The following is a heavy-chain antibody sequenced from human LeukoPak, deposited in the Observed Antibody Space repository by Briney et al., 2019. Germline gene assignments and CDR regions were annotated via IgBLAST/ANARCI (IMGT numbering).Heavy chain of an antibody. V-gene: IGHV3-7*01. Sequence: QSGGSLRLSCAASGFTFSSYEMNWVRQAPGKGLEWVANINQDGSEKYYVDSVKGRVTISRDNAKNSLYLQMNSLRAEDTAVYYCAREVRGIITLGGIIAKGFDYWGQGTLVTVSS. CDR2: INQDGSEK. J-gene: IGHJ4*02. CDR3: AREVRGIITLGGIIAKGFDY. CDR1: GFTFSSYE. D-gene: IGHD3-16*02.